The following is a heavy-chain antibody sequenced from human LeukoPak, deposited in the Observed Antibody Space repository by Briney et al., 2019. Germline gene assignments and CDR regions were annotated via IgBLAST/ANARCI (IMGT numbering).Heavy chain of an antibody. CDR1: GYSISSGYY. V-gene: IGHV4-38-2*02. Sequence: SETLSLTCTVSGYSISSGYYWGWIRQPPGKGLEWIGSIHHSGNTYYNPSLKSRVTISVDTSKNQFSLKLSSVTAADTAVYYCAREPRWAGDLGGFDSWGQGPLVTVSS. D-gene: IGHD3-16*01. J-gene: IGHJ4*02. CDR2: IHHSGNT. CDR3: AREPRWAGDLGGFDS.